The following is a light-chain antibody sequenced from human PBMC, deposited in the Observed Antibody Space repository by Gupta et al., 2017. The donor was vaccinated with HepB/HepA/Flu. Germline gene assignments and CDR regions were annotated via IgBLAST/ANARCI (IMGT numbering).Light chain of an antibody. CDR2: GAS. CDR1: QTIRNNY. Sequence: IVLTQSPATLSLSPGERATLSCRASQTIRNNYVAWYQQKPGQAPRLLIYGASSRASGVPDRFSGSGSGPDFTLIIKRLEPEDSALYYCQQYSTSGLTFGAGTKVEI. J-gene: IGKJ4*01. V-gene: IGKV3-20*01. CDR3: QQYSTSGLT.